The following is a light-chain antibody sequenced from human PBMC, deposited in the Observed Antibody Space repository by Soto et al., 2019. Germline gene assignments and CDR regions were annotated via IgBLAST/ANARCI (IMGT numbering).Light chain of an antibody. CDR3: QQRSNWPPYT. J-gene: IGKJ2*01. CDR2: DAS. Sequence: EIVLTQSPATLSLSPGERATLSCRASQSVSSYFAWYQQKPGQAPRLLIYDASNRATGIPARFSGSGSATDYPLAISSLEPEDFAVYYCQQRSNWPPYTFGQGTKLEIK. V-gene: IGKV3-11*01. CDR1: QSVSSY.